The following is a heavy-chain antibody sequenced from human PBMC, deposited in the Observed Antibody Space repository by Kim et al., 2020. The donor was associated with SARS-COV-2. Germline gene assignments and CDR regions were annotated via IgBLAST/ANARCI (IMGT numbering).Heavy chain of an antibody. D-gene: IGHD3-9*01. J-gene: IGHJ4*02. Sequence: SQTLSLTCAVYGGSFSGYYWSWIRQPPGKGLEWIGEINHSGSTNYNPSLKSRVTISVDTSKNQFSLKLSSVTAADTAVYYCARVNLRYFDWLFLYFDYWGQGTLVTVSS. CDR3: ARVNLRYFDWLFLYFDY. V-gene: IGHV4-34*01. CDR2: INHSGST. CDR1: GGSFSGYY.